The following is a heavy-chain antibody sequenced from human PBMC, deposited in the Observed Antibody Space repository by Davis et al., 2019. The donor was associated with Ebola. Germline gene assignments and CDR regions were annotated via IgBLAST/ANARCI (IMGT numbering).Heavy chain of an antibody. V-gene: IGHV4-59*01. D-gene: IGHD3-3*01. J-gene: IGHJ5*02. CDR1: GGSIRSYY. Sequence: MPSETLSLTCTVSGGSIRSYYWSWIRQPPGKGLEWIGYIYYSGSTNYNPSLKSRVTISVDTSKNQFSLKLSSVTAADTAVYYCARVDYDFWSGYYSQNWFDPWGQGTLVTVSS. CDR2: IYYSGST. CDR3: ARVDYDFWSGYYSQNWFDP.